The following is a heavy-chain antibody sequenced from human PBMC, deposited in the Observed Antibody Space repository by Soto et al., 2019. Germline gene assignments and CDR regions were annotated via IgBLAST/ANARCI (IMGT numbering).Heavy chain of an antibody. D-gene: IGHD6-6*01. CDR1: GFTFSNYA. CDR3: VKGSASARPYYFDS. V-gene: IGHV3-23*01. Sequence: EVQVLESGGDSVQPGGSLRLSCAASGFTFSNYAISWVRQAPGKGLEWVSAISGGGGSTYYADSVKGRFTISRDNSKNTLYIQMNSLTVEDTGTYQCVKGSASARPYYFDSWGHGSLVTVSS. CDR2: ISGGGGST. J-gene: IGHJ4*01.